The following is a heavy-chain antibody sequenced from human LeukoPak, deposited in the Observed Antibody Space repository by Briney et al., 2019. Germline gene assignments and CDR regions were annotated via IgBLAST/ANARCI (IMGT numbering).Heavy chain of an antibody. CDR1: GGSISSSYY. CDR2: IYYSGST. D-gene: IGHD4-17*01. Sequence: SETLSLTCTVSGGSISSSYYWGWIRQPPGKGLEWIGYIYYSGSTNYNPSLKSRVTISVDTSKNQFSLKLSSVTAADTAVYYCARDRDYGDYDAFDIWGQGTMVTLSS. V-gene: IGHV4-61*01. J-gene: IGHJ3*02. CDR3: ARDRDYGDYDAFDI.